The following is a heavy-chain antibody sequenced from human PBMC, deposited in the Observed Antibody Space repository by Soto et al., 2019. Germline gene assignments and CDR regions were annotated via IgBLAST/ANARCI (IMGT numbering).Heavy chain of an antibody. V-gene: IGHV1-2*04. J-gene: IGHJ4*02. CDR2: INPNSGGT. Sequence: GASVKVSCKASGYTFTGYYMHWVRQAPGQGLEWMGWINPNSGGTNYAQKFQGWVTMTRDTSISTAYMELSRLRSDDTAVYYCAREEGYHGSGSYYNWGQGTLVTVSS. CDR3: AREEGYHGSGSYYN. D-gene: IGHD3-10*01. CDR1: GYTFTGYY.